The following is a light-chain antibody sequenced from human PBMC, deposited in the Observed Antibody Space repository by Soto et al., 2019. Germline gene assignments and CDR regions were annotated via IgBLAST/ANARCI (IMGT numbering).Light chain of an antibody. V-gene: IGLV2-14*01. CDR1: SSDVGGYNY. CDR3: SSYTSSSTLYV. CDR2: EVS. Sequence: QSVLTQPASESGSPGQSITISCTGTSSDVGGYNYVSWYQQHPGKAPKLMIYEVSNRPSGVSNRFSGSKSGNTASLTISGLQAEDEAHYYCSSYTSSSTLYVFGTGTKLTVL. J-gene: IGLJ1*01.